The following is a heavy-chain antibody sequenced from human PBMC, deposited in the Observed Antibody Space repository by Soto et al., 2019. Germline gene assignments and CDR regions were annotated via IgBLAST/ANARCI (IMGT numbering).Heavy chain of an antibody. V-gene: IGHV3-48*03. D-gene: IGHD3-3*01. CDR1: GFTFSSYD. Sequence: PGGSLRLSCAASGFTFSSYDMNWFRQAPGKGLEWVSYISSSGYNIYYADSVKGRFTISRDNAENLVYLQMNSLRAEDTAVYYCASTPRGWSGYSLNYYGLDIGGQGTTVTVS. CDR2: ISSSGYNI. CDR3: ASTPRGWSGYSLNYYGLDI. J-gene: IGHJ6*02.